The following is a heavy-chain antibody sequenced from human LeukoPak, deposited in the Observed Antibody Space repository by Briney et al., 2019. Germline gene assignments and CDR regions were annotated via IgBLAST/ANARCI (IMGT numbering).Heavy chain of an antibody. CDR1: GYTLTELS. V-gene: IGHV1-24*01. D-gene: IGHD5-18*01. CDR3: ATNTVRGYSYGYGDGGNLDY. J-gene: IGHJ4*02. CDR2: FDPEDGET. Sequence: ASVKVSCKVSGYTLTELSMHWVRQAPGKGLEWMGGFDPEDGETIYPQKFQGRLTMTEDTSTDTAYMELSSLRSEDTAVYYCATNTVRGYSYGYGDGGNLDYWGQGTLVTVSS.